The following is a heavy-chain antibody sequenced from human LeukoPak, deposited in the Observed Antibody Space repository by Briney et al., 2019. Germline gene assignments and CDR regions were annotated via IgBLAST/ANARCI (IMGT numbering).Heavy chain of an antibody. CDR2: IYYNGNT. Sequence: SETLSLTSTVSGGSISTDNCYWGWIRQPPGKGLEWIGSIYYNGNTYYNPSLKSRVTSSVDTSKNQFSLKVNSVTAADTAVYYCTKDVSNHVTDCWGQGTLVTVSS. D-gene: IGHD4-11*01. J-gene: IGHJ4*02. V-gene: IGHV4-39*07. CDR1: GGSISTDNCY. CDR3: TKDVSNHVTDC.